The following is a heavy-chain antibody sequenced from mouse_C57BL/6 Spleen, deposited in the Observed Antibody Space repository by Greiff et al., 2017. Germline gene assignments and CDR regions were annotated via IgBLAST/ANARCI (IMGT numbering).Heavy chain of an antibody. V-gene: IGHV1-39*01. J-gene: IGHJ4*01. CDR3: AKTPSYYGRGMDY. CDR1: GYSFTDYY. Sequence: EVQLQQSGPELVKPGASVKISCKASGYSFTDYYMNWVKQSHGKSLEWIGVINPNYGTTSYNQKFKGKATLTVDTSSSTAYMQLNSLTSEDSAVYYGAKTPSYYGRGMDYWGQGTSVTVSA. CDR2: INPNYGTT. D-gene: IGHD1-1*01.